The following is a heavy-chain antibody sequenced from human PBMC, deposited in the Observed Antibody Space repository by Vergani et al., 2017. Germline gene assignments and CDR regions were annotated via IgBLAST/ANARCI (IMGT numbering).Heavy chain of an antibody. Sequence: QLLESGGGLIQPGGSLRLSCAASGFTFNSYAMTWVRQAPGKGLEWVSGINNNGGSTYYADSVKGRFTISRDNSKNTLYLQMTDLRAEDTATYYCAKVGGSTSGQYGGGAFDVWGHGTMVTVSS. J-gene: IGHJ3*01. CDR3: AKVGGSTSGQYGGGAFDV. D-gene: IGHD2-2*01. V-gene: IGHV3-23*01. CDR2: INNNGGST. CDR1: GFTFNSYA.